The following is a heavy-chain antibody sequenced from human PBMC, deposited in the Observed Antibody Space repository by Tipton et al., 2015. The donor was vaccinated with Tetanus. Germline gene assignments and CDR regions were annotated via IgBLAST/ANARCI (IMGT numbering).Heavy chain of an antibody. V-gene: IGHV3-21*01. CDR2: VSSTTSYI. Sequence: SLRLSCSVSGFIFSNYAMNWVRQAPGKGLEWLSSVSSTTSYIYYADSVKGRFTISRDNAKNSLYLQMNSLRADDTAVYYCARDYYYSGSASHVFDYWGQGTLVTVSS. J-gene: IGHJ4*02. CDR1: GFIFSNYA. CDR3: ARDYYYSGSASHVFDY. D-gene: IGHD1-26*01.